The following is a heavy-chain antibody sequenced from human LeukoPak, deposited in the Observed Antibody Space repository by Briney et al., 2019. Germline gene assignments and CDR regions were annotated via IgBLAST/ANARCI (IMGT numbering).Heavy chain of an antibody. CDR2: INHSGST. CDR1: GGSFSGYY. CDR3: ARGRYSGYVSHFDY. J-gene: IGHJ4*02. D-gene: IGHD5-12*01. V-gene: IGHV4-34*01. Sequence: SETLSLTCAVYGGSFSGYYWSWIRQPPGKGLEWIGEINHSGSTNYNPSLKSRVTISVDTSKNQFSLKLSSVTAADTAVHYCARGRYSGYVSHFDYWGQGTLVTVSS.